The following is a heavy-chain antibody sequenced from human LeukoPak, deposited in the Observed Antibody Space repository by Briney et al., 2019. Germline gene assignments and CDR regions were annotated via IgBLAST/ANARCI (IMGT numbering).Heavy chain of an antibody. Sequence: GGSLRLSCAASGFTFSSYSMNWVRQAPGKGLEWVSSISSSSSYIYYADSVKGRFTISRDNAKNSLYLQMNSLRAEDTAVYYCATDRVPAAIGALFVWGQGTLVTVSS. CDR3: ATDRVPAAIGALFV. J-gene: IGHJ4*02. CDR2: ISSSSSYI. D-gene: IGHD2-2*01. CDR1: GFTFSSYS. V-gene: IGHV3-21*01.